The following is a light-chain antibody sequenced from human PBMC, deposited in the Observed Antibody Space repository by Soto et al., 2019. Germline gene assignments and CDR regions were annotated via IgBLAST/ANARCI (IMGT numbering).Light chain of an antibody. CDR2: AAS. CDR1: QNINTY. CDR3: QESYNTVT. V-gene: IGKV1-39*01. Sequence: DIQMTQSPSSLSASVGERVTITCRASQNINTYLNWYQQKPGRAPKLLIYAASYLQSGVPSRFSGTGSGTDFTLTISSLQPEDFATYYCQESYNTVTFGPGTKVDIK. J-gene: IGKJ3*01.